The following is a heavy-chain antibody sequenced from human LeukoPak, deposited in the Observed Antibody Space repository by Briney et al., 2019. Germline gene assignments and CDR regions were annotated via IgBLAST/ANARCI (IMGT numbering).Heavy chain of an antibody. CDR3: ARGMTTGPDP. V-gene: IGHV4-59*08. CDR1: GGSISSYS. D-gene: IGHD4-17*01. Sequence: SETLSLTCTVSGGSISSYSWSWIRQPPGKGLEWIGYIYYSGSTNYNPSLRSRLTISVDTSKNQFSLKLSSVTAADTAVYYCARGMTTGPDPWGQGTLVTVSS. CDR2: IYYSGST. J-gene: IGHJ5*02.